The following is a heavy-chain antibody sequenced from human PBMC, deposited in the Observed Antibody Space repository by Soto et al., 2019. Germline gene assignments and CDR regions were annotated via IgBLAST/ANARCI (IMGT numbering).Heavy chain of an antibody. D-gene: IGHD6-13*01. CDR2: IYYSGST. Sequence: QVQLQESGPGLVKPSQTLSLTCTVSGGSISSGGYYWSWIRQHPGKGLEWVGDIYYSGSTYYNPSLKSRVTISVDTSKNQFSLKLSSVTAADTDVYYCAREYSSSWGNWFDPWGQGTLVTVS. CDR3: AREYSSSWGNWFDP. V-gene: IGHV4-31*03. CDR1: GGSISSGGYY. J-gene: IGHJ5*02.